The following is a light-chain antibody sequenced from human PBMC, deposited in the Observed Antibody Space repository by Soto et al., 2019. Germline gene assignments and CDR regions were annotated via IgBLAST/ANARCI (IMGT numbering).Light chain of an antibody. CDR2: AAS. CDR1: QSISSY. V-gene: IGKV1-39*01. Sequence: DIQMTQSPSSLSASVGDSVTITCRASQSISSYLNWYQQKPGRAPKLLISAASSLQSGVPPRFTGSGSGTDFTLTISTLQPEDFAAYYCQQSYSTLMYTFGQGTKVDIK. CDR3: QQSYSTLMYT. J-gene: IGKJ2*01.